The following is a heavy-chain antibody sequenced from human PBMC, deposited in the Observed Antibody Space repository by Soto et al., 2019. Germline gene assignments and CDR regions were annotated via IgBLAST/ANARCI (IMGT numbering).Heavy chain of an antibody. CDR1: GFTFSSYE. CDR2: IGTSGKTI. V-gene: IGHV3-48*03. J-gene: IGHJ6*02. Sequence: GGSLRLSCAVSGFTFSSYEMNWVRQAPGKGLEWVSYIGTSGKTIYYADSVRGRFTISRDNAKNSLYLQMNSLRAEDTAVYFCARDPAIYSRKFDYGLDVWGRGTTVTVSS. D-gene: IGHD4-4*01. CDR3: ARDPAIYSRKFDYGLDV.